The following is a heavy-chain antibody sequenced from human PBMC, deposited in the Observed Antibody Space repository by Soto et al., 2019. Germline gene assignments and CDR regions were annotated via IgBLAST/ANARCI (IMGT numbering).Heavy chain of an antibody. J-gene: IGHJ4*02. V-gene: IGHV3-33*01. D-gene: IGHD2-2*01. Sequence: GGSLRLSCAASGFTFSGYGMHWVRQAPGKGLEWVALIWYDGSKKYHADSVLGRFTISRDNSKNTLFLQMNSLRVEDTAVYYCARSVVVPAALDYWGQGTLVTVSS. CDR1: GFTFSGYG. CDR3: ARSVVVPAALDY. CDR2: IWYDGSKK.